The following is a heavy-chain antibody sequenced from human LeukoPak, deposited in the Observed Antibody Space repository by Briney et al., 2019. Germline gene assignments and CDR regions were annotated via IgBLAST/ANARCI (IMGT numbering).Heavy chain of an antibody. CDR1: GGSISNGSYY. V-gene: IGHV4-61*09. Sequence: TLSLTCTVSGGSISNGSYYWSWIRQPAGKGLEWIGHVYTSGSTNYNPSLKSRVTISVDTSKNQFSLMLRSVTAADTAVYYCARRYCSGGSCYSDRGAFDIWGQGTMVTVSS. D-gene: IGHD2-15*01. J-gene: IGHJ3*02. CDR3: ARRYCSGGSCYSDRGAFDI. CDR2: VYTSGST.